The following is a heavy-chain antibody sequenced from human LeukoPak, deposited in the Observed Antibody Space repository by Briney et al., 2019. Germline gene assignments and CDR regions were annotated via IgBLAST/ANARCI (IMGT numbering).Heavy chain of an antibody. Sequence: GGSLRLSCAASGFTFSDYYMSWIRQAPGKGLEWVSYISSTSSYTNYADSVKGRFTISRDNAKNSLYLQMNSPRADDTAVYYCARDSMVREKLLDYWGQGALVTVSS. CDR2: ISSTSSYT. J-gene: IGHJ4*02. V-gene: IGHV3-11*05. CDR1: GFTFSDYY. CDR3: ARDSMVREKLLDY. D-gene: IGHD3-10*01.